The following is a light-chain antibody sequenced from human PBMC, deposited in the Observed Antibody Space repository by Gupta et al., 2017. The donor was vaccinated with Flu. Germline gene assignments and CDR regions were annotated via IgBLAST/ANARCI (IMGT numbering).Light chain of an antibody. Sequence: NIGVWYEVHLYQQLPLSAPKLLVYGNINRPSGVPDRFSGSKSGTSASLAITGLQAEDEADYYCQSYGSSLSGSWVFSGWIKLTVL. CDR3: QSYGSSLSGSWV. V-gene: IGLV1-40*01. CDR2: GNI. CDR1: NIGVWYE. J-gene: IGLJ3*02.